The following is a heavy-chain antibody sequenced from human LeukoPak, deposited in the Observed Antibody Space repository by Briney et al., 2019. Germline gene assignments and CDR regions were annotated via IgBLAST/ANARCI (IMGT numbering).Heavy chain of an antibody. CDR1: GFTFSSYV. Sequence: VGSLRLSCAASGFTFSSYVMNWVRHAPGQGLEWVSSITSGSSYIYYADSVKGRFTMSRDNAKNSLYLQMHSLRAEDTAVYYCARGATDTTRWFDPWGQGTLVTVSS. CDR2: ITSGSSYI. D-gene: IGHD1-7*01. J-gene: IGHJ5*02. CDR3: ARGATDTTRWFDP. V-gene: IGHV3-21*01.